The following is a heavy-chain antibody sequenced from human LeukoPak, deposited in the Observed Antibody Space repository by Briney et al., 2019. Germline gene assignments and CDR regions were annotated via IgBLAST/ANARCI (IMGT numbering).Heavy chain of an antibody. V-gene: IGHV3-33*06. Sequence: PGGSLRLSCAATGFTFSTYGMHWVRQAPGKGLEWVAVIWSDGNNKFYADSVKGRFTFSRDNSRNTLSLQMNSLRAEDTAVYYCVKERGPFDAFDIWGPGTMVTVSS. J-gene: IGHJ3*02. CDR3: VKERGPFDAFDI. CDR2: IWSDGNNK. CDR1: GFTFSTYG.